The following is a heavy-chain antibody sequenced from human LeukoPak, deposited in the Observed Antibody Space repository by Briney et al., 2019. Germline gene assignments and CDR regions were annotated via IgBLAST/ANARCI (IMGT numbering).Heavy chain of an antibody. CDR3: AKDLSRGGPKYYYDSSGPFDY. CDR1: GFTFSDYY. Sequence: GGSLRLSCAASGFTFSDYYMSWIRQAPGKGLEWVSYISSSGSTIYYADSVKGRFTISRDNSKNTLYLQMNSLRAEDTAVYYCAKDLSRGGPKYYYDSSGPFDYWGQGTLVTVSS. V-gene: IGHV3-11*04. D-gene: IGHD3-22*01. CDR2: ISSSGSTI. J-gene: IGHJ4*02.